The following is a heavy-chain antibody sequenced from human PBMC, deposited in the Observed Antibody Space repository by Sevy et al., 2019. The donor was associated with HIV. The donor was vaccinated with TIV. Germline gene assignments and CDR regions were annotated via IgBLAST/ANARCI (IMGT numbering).Heavy chain of an antibody. CDR1: GFTFSDSA. Sequence: GGSLRLSCAASGFTFSDSAMQWVRQASGKGLEWVGHIRSKGNSYATAYAASVKGRFTISRDDSKNTVYLQMNSLKTEDTAVYYCTRGGERDSSSWYDYFDYWGQGTLVTVSS. D-gene: IGHD6-13*01. J-gene: IGHJ4*02. CDR2: IRSKGNSYAT. CDR3: TRGGERDSSSWYDYFDY. V-gene: IGHV3-73*01.